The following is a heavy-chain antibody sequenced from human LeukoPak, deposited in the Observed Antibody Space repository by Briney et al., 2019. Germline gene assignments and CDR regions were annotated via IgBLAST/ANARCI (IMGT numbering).Heavy chain of an antibody. CDR3: ARDYYDSGSYGGISFDN. D-gene: IGHD3-10*01. V-gene: IGHV3-23*01. Sequence: PGGTLRLSCAASGFTFRKYVMTWVRQAPGKGLEWVSGINNHDGNTYNADSVKGRFIISRDDPKNTLYLQMNSLRAEDTAVYYCARDYYDSGSYGGISFDNWGQGTLVTVSS. CDR2: INNHDGNT. CDR1: GFTFRKYV. J-gene: IGHJ4*02.